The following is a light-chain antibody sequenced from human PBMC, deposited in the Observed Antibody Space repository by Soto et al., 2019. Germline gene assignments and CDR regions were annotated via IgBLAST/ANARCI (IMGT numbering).Light chain of an antibody. CDR3: QQYATSPT. V-gene: IGKV3D-20*01. CDR1: QSVSYRY. Sequence: EIVLTQSPATLSLSPGERGTLSCGASQSVSYRYLAWYQQKPGLAPRLLIYDASRRATGIPDRFSGSGSGTDFTLTISILEPEDFAVYYCQQYATSPTFGQGTRLETK. CDR2: DAS. J-gene: IGKJ5*01.